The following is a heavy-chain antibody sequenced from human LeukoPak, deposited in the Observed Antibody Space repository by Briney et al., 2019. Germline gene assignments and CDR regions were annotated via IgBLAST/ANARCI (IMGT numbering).Heavy chain of an antibody. D-gene: IGHD1-1*01. CDR1: GFTFSSSA. J-gene: IGHJ4*02. CDR2: IVVGSGNT. V-gene: IGHV1-58*02. Sequence: SVKVSCKASGFTFSSSAMQWVRQARGQRLEWMGWIVVGSGNTTYAQKFQGRVTMTRDTSTSTVFMELSSLRSKDTAVYYCARSQLSARSFDSWGQGTLVTVSS. CDR3: ARSQLSARSFDS.